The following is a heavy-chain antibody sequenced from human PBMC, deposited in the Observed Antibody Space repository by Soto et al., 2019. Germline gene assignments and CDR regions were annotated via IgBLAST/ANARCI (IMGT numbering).Heavy chain of an antibody. Sequence: SETLSLTCTVSGGSISSYYWSWIRQPPGKGLEWIGYIYYSGSTNYNPSLKSRVTISVDTSKNQFSLKLSSVTAADTAVYYCARALYYYDSSGYPNWFDPWGQGTLVTVS. CDR1: GGSISSYY. J-gene: IGHJ5*02. CDR3: ARALYYYDSSGYPNWFDP. CDR2: IYYSGST. V-gene: IGHV4-59*01. D-gene: IGHD3-22*01.